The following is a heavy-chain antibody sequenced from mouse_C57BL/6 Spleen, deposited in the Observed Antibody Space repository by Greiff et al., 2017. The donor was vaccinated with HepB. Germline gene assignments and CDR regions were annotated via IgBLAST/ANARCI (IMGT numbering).Heavy chain of an antibody. V-gene: IGHV1-50*01. D-gene: IGHD1-1*01. CDR2: IDPSDSYT. J-gene: IGHJ1*03. CDR3: ASHYYGSSWYFDV. CDR1: GYTFTSYW. Sequence: QVQLQQPGAELVKPGASVKLSCKASGYTFTSYWMQWVKQRPGQGLEWIGEIDPSDSYTNYNQKFKGKATLTVETSSSTAYMQLSSLTSEDSAVYYCASHYYGSSWYFDVWGTGTTVTVSS.